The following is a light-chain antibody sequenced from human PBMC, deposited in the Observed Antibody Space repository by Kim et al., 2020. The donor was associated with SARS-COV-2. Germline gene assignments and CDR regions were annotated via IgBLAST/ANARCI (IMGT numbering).Light chain of an antibody. V-gene: IGKV1-5*01. Sequence: ASVGDRVTITWRASQSVSNWLAWYQQKPGKAPKHLIFEASTLESGVPSRFSGSGSGTEFTLTISSLQPDDFATYYCQQYFSYSATFGGGTKVDIK. J-gene: IGKJ4*01. CDR3: QQYFSYSAT. CDR1: QSVSNW. CDR2: EAS.